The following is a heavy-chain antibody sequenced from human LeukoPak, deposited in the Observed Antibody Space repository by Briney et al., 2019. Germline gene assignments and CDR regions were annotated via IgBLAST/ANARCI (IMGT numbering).Heavy chain of an antibody. CDR1: GFTFSDYY. J-gene: IGHJ4*02. D-gene: IGHD6-13*01. CDR2: ISSSGSTI. V-gene: IGHV3-11*04. CDR3: AKEIGPTDSPAAGPDY. Sequence: GGSLRLSCAASGFTFSDYYMSWIRQAPGKGLEWVSYISSSGSTIYYADSVKGRFTISRDNAKNSLYLQMNSLRAEDTAVYYCAKEIGPTDSPAAGPDYWGQGTLVTVSS.